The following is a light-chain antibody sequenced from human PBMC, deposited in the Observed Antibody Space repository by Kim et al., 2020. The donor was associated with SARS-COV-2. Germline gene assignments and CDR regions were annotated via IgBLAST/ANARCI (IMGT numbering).Light chain of an antibody. CDR2: GKN. J-gene: IGLJ2*01. CDR1: SLRSYY. Sequence: SSELTQDPAVSVALGQTVRITCQGDSLRSYYATWYQQKPGQAPIVVIYGKNNRPSGIPDRFSGSSSGNTASLTITGTQAGDEADCYCNSRDSNDNVVFGGGTQLTVL. V-gene: IGLV3-19*01. CDR3: NSRDSNDNVV.